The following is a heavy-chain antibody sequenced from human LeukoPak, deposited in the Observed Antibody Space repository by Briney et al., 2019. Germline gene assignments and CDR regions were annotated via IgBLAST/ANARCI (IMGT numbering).Heavy chain of an antibody. J-gene: IGHJ4*02. D-gene: IGHD4-17*01. Sequence: ASVKVSCKASGGTFTSYAISWVRQAPGQGLEWMGGIIPIFGTANYAQKFQGRVTITADESTSTAYMELSSLRSVDTAVYYCASPEYGDYGGYWGQGTLVTVSS. V-gene: IGHV1-69*13. CDR2: IIPIFGTA. CDR3: ASPEYGDYGGY. CDR1: GGTFTSYA.